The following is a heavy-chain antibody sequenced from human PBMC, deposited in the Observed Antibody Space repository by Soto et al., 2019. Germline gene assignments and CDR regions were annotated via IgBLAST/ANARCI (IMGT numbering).Heavy chain of an antibody. V-gene: IGHV3-66*01. Sequence: EVQLVESGGGLVQPGGSLRLSCSASGLTVSDNYMSWVCQAPGKGLEWVSILRAGGNTYYTDSVKGRFTISRDNSKNTRYLQVNSLRAEDTAVYYCARASGGDILGYYYGMDVWGQGTTVTVSS. CDR2: LRAGGNT. D-gene: IGHD5-12*01. CDR3: ARASGGDILGYYYGMDV. J-gene: IGHJ6*02. CDR1: GLTVSDNY.